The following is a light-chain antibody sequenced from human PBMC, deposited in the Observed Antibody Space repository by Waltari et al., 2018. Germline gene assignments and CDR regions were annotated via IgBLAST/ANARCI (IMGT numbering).Light chain of an antibody. CDR1: SPNIGAGYV. J-gene: IGLJ2*01. Sequence: QSVLTQPPSVSGAPGQRGTISCTGSSPNIGAGYVVTWYQQLPGTAPKLLIYGNSNRPSGVPDRFSGSKSGTSASLAITGLQAEDEADYYCQSYDSSLSGGVFGGGTKLTVL. CDR3: QSYDSSLSGGV. V-gene: IGLV1-40*01. CDR2: GNS.